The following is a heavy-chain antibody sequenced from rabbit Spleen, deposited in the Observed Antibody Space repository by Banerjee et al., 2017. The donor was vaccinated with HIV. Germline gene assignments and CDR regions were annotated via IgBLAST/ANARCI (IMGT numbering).Heavy chain of an antibody. J-gene: IGHJ4*01. CDR3: ARDLVTVIGWNFNL. Sequence: QSLEESGGDLVKPGASLTLTCTASRFSFNSGYWICWVRQAPGKGLEWIACINVATGKPVYATWAKGRFTISRTSSTTVTLRMTSLTAADTATYICARDLVTVIGWNFNLWGQGTLVTVS. V-gene: IGHV1S40*01. D-gene: IGHD5-1*01. CDR1: RFSFNSGYW. CDR2: INVATGKP.